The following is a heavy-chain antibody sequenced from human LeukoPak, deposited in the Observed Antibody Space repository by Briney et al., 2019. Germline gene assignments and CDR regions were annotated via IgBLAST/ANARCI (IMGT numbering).Heavy chain of an antibody. Sequence: GASVKVSCKASKYTFTDYYIHWVRQAPGQGLEWMGWINPNSGGTNYAQKFQGRVTMTRDTSISTAYMELSRLRSDDTAVYYCASGVPLGYCTNGVCRDWFDPWGQGTLVTVSS. CDR2: INPNSGGT. CDR1: KYTFTDYY. V-gene: IGHV1-2*02. D-gene: IGHD2-8*01. J-gene: IGHJ5*02. CDR3: ASGVPLGYCTNGVCRDWFDP.